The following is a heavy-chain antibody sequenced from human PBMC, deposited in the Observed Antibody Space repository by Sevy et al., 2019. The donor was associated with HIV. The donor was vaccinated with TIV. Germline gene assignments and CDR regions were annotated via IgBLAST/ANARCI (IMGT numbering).Heavy chain of an antibody. Sequence: LSLTCTVSGGSISSYYWSWIRQPPGKGLEWIGYIYYSGSTNYNPSLKSRVTISVDTSKNQFSLKLSSVTAADTAVYYCARTRNSAIAAAGITMDVWGKGTTVTVSS. D-gene: IGHD6-13*01. CDR2: IYYSGST. CDR3: ARTRNSAIAAAGITMDV. V-gene: IGHV4-59*08. J-gene: IGHJ6*04. CDR1: GGSISSYY.